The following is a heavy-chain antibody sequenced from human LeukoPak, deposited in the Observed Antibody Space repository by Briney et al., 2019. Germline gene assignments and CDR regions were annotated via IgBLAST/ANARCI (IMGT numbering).Heavy chain of an antibody. V-gene: IGHV4-30-2*01. J-gene: IGHJ4*02. CDR3: ARVISGGSHALDY. Sequence: PSQTLSLTCAVSGDSISRDGYYWSWIRQPPGKGLEWIGYIYHSGGAYSSPSLKSRVTISVDKSKNQLSPSLNSVTAADTAVYYCARVISGGSHALDYWGQGTLVTVSS. CDR1: GDSISRDGYY. CDR2: IYHSGGA. D-gene: IGHD3-16*01.